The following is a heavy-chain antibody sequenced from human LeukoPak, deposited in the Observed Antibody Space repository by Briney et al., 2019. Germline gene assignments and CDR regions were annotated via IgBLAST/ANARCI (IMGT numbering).Heavy chain of an antibody. CDR2: IYYSGST. CDR1: GGSISSYY. D-gene: IGHD2-15*01. Sequence: KPSETLSLTCTVSGGSISSYYWSWIRQPPGKGLEWIGYIYYSGSTNYNPSLKSRVTISVDTSKNQFSLKLSSVTAADTAVYYCARAGAENRAVGFVAGAEKLIDYWGQGTLVTVSS. V-gene: IGHV4-59*08. J-gene: IGHJ4*02. CDR3: ARAGAENRAVGFVAGAEKLIDY.